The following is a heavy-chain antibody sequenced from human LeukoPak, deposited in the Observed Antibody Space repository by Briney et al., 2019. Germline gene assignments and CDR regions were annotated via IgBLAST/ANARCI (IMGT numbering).Heavy chain of an antibody. V-gene: IGHV3-11*04. CDR1: GCTFSDYY. D-gene: IGHD3-3*01. Sequence: PGGSLRLSCAASGCTFSDYYMSWIRQAPGKGLEWVSYISSSGSTIYSAASVTGRFTISRHNAQTSMYLQRNSLRAEDTAVYYCAGTIFGNYYYYMDVWGKGTTVTVSS. CDR3: AGTIFGNYYYYMDV. J-gene: IGHJ6*03. CDR2: ISSSGSTI.